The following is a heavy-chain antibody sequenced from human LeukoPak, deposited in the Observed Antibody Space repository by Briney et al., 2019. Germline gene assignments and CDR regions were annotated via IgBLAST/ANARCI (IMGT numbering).Heavy chain of an antibody. CDR1: SGSISTSNYY. J-gene: IGHJ4*02. Sequence: SETLSLTCTVSSGSISTSNYYWGWVRQPPGKALEWIGNIFYSGSTYYSPSLKSRVTISVDTSKNQFSLKLSSVTAADTAVYYCARGPLLRYFAPFDYWGQGTLVTVSS. CDR2: IFYSGST. D-gene: IGHD3-9*01. V-gene: IGHV4-39*07. CDR3: ARGPLLRYFAPFDY.